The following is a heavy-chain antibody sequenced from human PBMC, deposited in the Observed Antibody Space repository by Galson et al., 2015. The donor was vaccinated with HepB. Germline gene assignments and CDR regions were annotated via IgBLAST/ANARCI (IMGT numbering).Heavy chain of an antibody. CDR2: ISPYNGNT. V-gene: IGHV1-18*01. Sequence: SVKASCKASGYTFVSYGINWVRQAPGQGLEWMGWISPYNGNTNYAQKLQGRVTMTTDTSTSTAYMELRSLRSDDTAVYYCARDRSGTSSLDCFGPWGQGTLVTVSS. CDR3: ARDRSGTSSLDCFGP. CDR1: GYTFVSYG. J-gene: IGHJ5*02. D-gene: IGHD2-2*01.